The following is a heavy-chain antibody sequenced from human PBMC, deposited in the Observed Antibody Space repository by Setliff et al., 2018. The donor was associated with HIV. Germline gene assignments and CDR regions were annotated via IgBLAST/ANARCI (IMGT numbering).Heavy chain of an antibody. CDR1: GGSISSGSYY. Sequence: SETLSLTCTVSGGSISSGSYYWSWIRQPPGKGLEWIGSIYYSGSTYYNPSLKSRVTISVDTSKNQFSLKLSPVTAADTAVYYCARHRDPPGSSWIYYYYYMDLWGAGTTVTVSS. V-gene: IGHV4-39*01. CDR3: ARHRDPPGSSWIYYYYYMDL. CDR2: IYYSGST. D-gene: IGHD6-13*01. J-gene: IGHJ6*03.